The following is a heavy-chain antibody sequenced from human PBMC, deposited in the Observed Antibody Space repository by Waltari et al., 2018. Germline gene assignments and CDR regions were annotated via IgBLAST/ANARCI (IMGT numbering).Heavy chain of an antibody. Sequence: EVQLLESGGGLVQPGGSLRLSGVASGLTLSRYTLSWVRQALGKGLEWVASIGGSGISTYYADSVKGRFTISRDNSKDTLYLQINSLRAEDTAVYYCAKDIAPAGTRYFDYWGQGTLVTVSS. D-gene: IGHD6-13*01. CDR3: AKDIAPAGTRYFDY. V-gene: IGHV3-23*01. CDR2: IGGSGIST. CDR1: GLTLSRYT. J-gene: IGHJ4*02.